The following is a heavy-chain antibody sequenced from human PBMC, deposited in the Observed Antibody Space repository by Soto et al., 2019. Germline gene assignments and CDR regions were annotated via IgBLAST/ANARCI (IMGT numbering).Heavy chain of an antibody. CDR3: ARDASGLNWFDP. Sequence: QVQLQESDPGLVKPSETLSLTCTVSGGSITDGYWNWIRQSPGKGLEWIGNIFFSGYTKYNPSLESRVTLSIDPSKNQFSLKMNSVTAADTAVYFCARDASGLNWFDPWGQGTLVIVSS. V-gene: IGHV4-59*01. D-gene: IGHD6-19*01. CDR1: GGSITDGY. J-gene: IGHJ5*02. CDR2: IFFSGYT.